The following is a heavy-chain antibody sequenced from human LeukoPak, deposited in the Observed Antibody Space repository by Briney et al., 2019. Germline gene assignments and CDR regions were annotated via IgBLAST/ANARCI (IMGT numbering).Heavy chain of an antibody. CDR3: ARDATTQVGYVYMDV. CDR2: ISSSSSYI. Sequence: GGSLRLSCAASGFTFSSYSMNWVRQAPGKGLEWVSSISSSSSYIYYADSVEGRFTISRDNAKNSLYLQMNSLRAEDTALYYCARDATTQVGYVYMDVWGKGTTVTISS. J-gene: IGHJ6*03. V-gene: IGHV3-21*01. CDR1: GFTFSSYS. D-gene: IGHD3-16*01.